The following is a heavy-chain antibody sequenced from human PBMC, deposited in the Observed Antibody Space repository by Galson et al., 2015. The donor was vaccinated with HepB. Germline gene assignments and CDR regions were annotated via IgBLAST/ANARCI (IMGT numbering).Heavy chain of an antibody. J-gene: IGHJ4*02. CDR1: GYTFSSHY. Sequence: PVKVSCKASGYTFSSHYMHWVRQAPRQGLEWMGMINPNDGSTGYAQKFQGRVTVTRDTSTSTVYMEVSRLKSEDTAVYYCARISRTPFYFDYWGQGTLVTVSA. V-gene: IGHV1-46*01. CDR3: ARISRTPFYFDY. CDR2: INPNDGST.